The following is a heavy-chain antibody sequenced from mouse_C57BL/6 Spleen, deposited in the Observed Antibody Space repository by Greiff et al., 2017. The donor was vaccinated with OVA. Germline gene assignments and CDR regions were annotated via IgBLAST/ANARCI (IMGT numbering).Heavy chain of an antibody. Sequence: EVQVVESGPVLVKPGASVKMSCKASGYTFTDYYMNWVKQSHGKSLEWIGVINPYNGGTSYNQKFKGKATLTVDKSSSTAYMELNSLTSEDSAVYYCARDGSSSWFAYWGQGTLVTVSA. J-gene: IGHJ3*01. CDR1: GYTFTDYY. CDR2: INPYNGGT. CDR3: ARDGSSSWFAY. V-gene: IGHV1-19*01. D-gene: IGHD1-1*01.